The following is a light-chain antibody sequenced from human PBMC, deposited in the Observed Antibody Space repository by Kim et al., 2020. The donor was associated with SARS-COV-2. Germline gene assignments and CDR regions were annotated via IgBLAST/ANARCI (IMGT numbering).Light chain of an antibody. V-gene: IGKV3-15*01. CDR3: QQYNDWPLT. J-gene: IGKJ4*02. Sequence: GSPEERSTRSCRASRRVTSNLAWYEQKPGQAPRLLIYGASSRATGISARFSGSGSGTQFTLTISSRQSEDFAIYYCQQYNDWPLTFGGGTKVDIK. CDR2: GAS. CDR1: RRVTSN.